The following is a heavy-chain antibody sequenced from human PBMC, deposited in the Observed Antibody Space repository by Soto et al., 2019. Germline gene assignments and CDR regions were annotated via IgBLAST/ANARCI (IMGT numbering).Heavy chain of an antibody. CDR3: VKGSSAHRPYYFDY. CDR2: ISGSGGST. J-gene: IGHJ4*02. CDR1: GFTFSNYA. Sequence: EVPLLESGGGLAQPGGSLTLSYAASGFTFSNYAMSWVRQAPGKGLEWVSAISGSGGSTYYADSVKGRFTISRDKSKNTLYLQMNSLRAEYTAVYYCVKGSSAHRPYYFDYWGQGALVTVSS. D-gene: IGHD3-22*01. V-gene: IGHV3-23*01.